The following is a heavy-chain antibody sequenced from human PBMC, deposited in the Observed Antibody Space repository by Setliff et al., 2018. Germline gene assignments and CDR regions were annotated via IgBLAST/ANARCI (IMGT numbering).Heavy chain of an antibody. Sequence: GGSLRLSCAASGFTFSDYAMSWIRQAPGKGLEWISSIVGNGVYTNYADSVKGRSTISRDNAKNSLYLQMNSLRAEDTAVYYCARDSSLRYYFDYWGQGALVTVSS. D-gene: IGHD3-3*01. CDR3: ARDSSLRYYFDY. CDR1: GFTFSDYA. V-gene: IGHV3-11*06. J-gene: IGHJ4*02. CDR2: IVGNGVYT.